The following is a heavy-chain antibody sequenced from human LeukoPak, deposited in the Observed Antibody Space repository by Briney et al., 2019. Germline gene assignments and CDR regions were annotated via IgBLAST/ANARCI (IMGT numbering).Heavy chain of an antibody. CDR2: INPSSGGT. D-gene: IGHD5-12*01. V-gene: IGHV1-2*02. Sequence: ASVKVSCKASGYTFTGYYMHWVRQAPGQGLEWMGWINPSSGGTNYAQKFQGRVTMTRDTSISTAYMELSRLRSDDTAVYYCARAGSGYSGYGYYWGQGTLVTVSS. J-gene: IGHJ4*02. CDR3: ARAGSGYSGYGYY. CDR1: GYTFTGYY.